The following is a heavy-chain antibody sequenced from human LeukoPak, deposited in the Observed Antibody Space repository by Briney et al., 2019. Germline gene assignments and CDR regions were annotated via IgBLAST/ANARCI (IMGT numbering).Heavy chain of an antibody. CDR1: GYSISSGYY. J-gene: IGHJ4*02. Sequence: KPSETLSLTCTVSGYSISSGYYWGWIRQPPGKGLEWIGSIYHSGSTYYNPSLKSRVTISVDTSKNQFSLKLSSVTAADTAVYYCASYDYWGQGTLVTVSS. V-gene: IGHV4-38-2*02. CDR3: ASYDY. CDR2: IYHSGST.